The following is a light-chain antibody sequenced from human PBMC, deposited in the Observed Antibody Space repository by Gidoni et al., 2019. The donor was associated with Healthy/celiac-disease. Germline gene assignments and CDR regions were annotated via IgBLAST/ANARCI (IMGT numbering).Light chain of an antibody. J-gene: IGKJ2*01. V-gene: IGKV3-20*01. CDR1: QSVSSSY. CDR3: QQYGSSPYT. CDR2: GAS. Sequence: EIVLTQSTCTLSLSPGERATLYCRASQSVSSSYLAWDQQKPGQAPRLLIYGASIRATGIPDRCSGSGSGTDFTLTISRLEPEDFAVYYCQQYGSSPYTFGQGTKLEIK.